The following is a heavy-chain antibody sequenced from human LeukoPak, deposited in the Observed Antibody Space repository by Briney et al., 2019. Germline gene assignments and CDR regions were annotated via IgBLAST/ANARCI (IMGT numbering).Heavy chain of an antibody. CDR3: ATSYYDILTGFHGLYYFDY. Sequence: ASVKVSCTASGYTFTGYYMHWVRQAPGQGLEWMGGFDPEDGETIYAQKFQGRVTMTEDTSTDTAYMELSSLRSEDTAVYYCATSYYDILTGFHGLYYFDYWGQGTLVTVSS. CDR1: GYTFTGYY. CDR2: FDPEDGET. D-gene: IGHD3-9*01. V-gene: IGHV1-24*01. J-gene: IGHJ4*02.